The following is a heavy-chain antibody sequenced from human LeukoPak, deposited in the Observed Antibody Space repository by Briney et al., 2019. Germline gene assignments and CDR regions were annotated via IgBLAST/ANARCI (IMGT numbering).Heavy chain of an antibody. D-gene: IGHD1-26*01. Sequence: SETLSLTCAVYGGSFSGYYWNWIRQPPGKGLEWLGEINHSGSTNYNPSLKSRVTISVDTSKNQFSLKLSSMTAADTAVYYCARELGGIDAFDIWGQGTMVTVSS. CDR1: GGSFSGYY. J-gene: IGHJ3*02. V-gene: IGHV4-34*01. CDR2: INHSGST. CDR3: ARELGGIDAFDI.